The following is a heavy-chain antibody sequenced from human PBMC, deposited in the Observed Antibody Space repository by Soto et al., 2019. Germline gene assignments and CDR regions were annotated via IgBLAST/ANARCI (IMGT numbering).Heavy chain of an antibody. CDR3: ARDYCSGGSCSPLVWYFDL. CDR1: GYTFSSYW. Sequence: GGSLRLSCAASGYTFSSYWMHWVRQAPGKGLVWVSRINSDGSSTSYADSVKGRFTISRDNAKNTLYLQMNSLRAEDTAVYYCARDYCSGGSCSPLVWYFDLWGRGTLVTVSS. V-gene: IGHV3-74*01. J-gene: IGHJ2*01. CDR2: INSDGSST. D-gene: IGHD2-15*01.